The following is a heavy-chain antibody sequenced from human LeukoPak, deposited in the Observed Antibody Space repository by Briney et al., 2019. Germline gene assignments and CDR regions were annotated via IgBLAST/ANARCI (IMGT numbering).Heavy chain of an antibody. Sequence: GGSLRLSCAASGFTFSSYAMSWVRQTPEKGLEWVSGISDNGGSTYYADSVKGRFTIYRDNSRNTLFLQMNSLRAEDTAVYYCAKIPVSYSSGWSNFDYWGQGTLVTVSS. CDR3: AKIPVSYSSGWSNFDY. CDR2: ISDNGGST. CDR1: GFTFSSYA. J-gene: IGHJ4*02. D-gene: IGHD6-19*01. V-gene: IGHV3-23*01.